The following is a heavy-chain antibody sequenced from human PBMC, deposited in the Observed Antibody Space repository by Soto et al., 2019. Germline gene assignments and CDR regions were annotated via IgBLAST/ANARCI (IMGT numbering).Heavy chain of an antibody. D-gene: IGHD5-12*01. CDR2: IIPIFGTA. CDR3: ARERGHVYDYYGGVGYYYYGMDV. V-gene: IGHV1-69*06. J-gene: IGHJ6*02. CDR1: GGTFSSYA. Sequence: AAVKVSCKASGGTFSSYAISWVRQAPGQGLEWMGGIIPIFGTANYAQKFQGRVTITADKSTSTAYMELSSLRSEDTAVYYCARERGHVYDYYGGVGYYYYGMDVWGQGTTVTVYS.